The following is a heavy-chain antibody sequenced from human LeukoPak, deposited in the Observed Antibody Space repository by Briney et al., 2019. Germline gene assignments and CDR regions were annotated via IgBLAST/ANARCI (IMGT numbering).Heavy chain of an antibody. CDR1: GFTFSSFW. CDR3: ARGDEYTTSP. Sequence: GGSLRLSCAASGFTFSSFWMSWVRQAPGKGLEWVANIKRDGGDKYYVDSVKGRFSISRDNAKNSLYLHMNSLRAEDTAVCYCARGDEYTTSPWGQGTLVTVSS. V-gene: IGHV3-7*05. D-gene: IGHD2-2*02. J-gene: IGHJ4*02. CDR2: IKRDGGDK.